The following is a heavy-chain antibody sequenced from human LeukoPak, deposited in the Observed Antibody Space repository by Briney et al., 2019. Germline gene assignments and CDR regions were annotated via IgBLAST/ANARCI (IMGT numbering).Heavy chain of an antibody. CDR1: GGSISSYY. Sequence: SETLSLTCTVSGGSISSYYWSWIRQPAGKGLEWIGRIYNTGSTKYNPSLKSRLTMSVDTSKNQFSLKLSSVTAADTAVYYCARVSLSYYYYMDVWGKGTTVTIPS. D-gene: IGHD2-8*01. J-gene: IGHJ6*03. V-gene: IGHV4-4*07. CDR2: IYNTGST. CDR3: ARVSLSYYYYMDV.